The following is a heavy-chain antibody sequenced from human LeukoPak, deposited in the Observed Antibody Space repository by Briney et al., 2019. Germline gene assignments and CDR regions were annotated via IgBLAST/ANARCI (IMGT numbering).Heavy chain of an antibody. V-gene: IGHV4-39*01. CDR1: GGSISSSSYY. Sequence: SETLSLTCTVSGGSISSSSYYWGWIRQPPGKGLEWIGSIYYSVITYYNPSLKSRGTISVDTSKNKFSLKLSSVIAADTAVYYCASGNRGGSSYYFDYWGQGTLVTVSS. CDR3: ASGNRGGSSYYFDY. D-gene: IGHD1-26*01. CDR2: IYYSVIT. J-gene: IGHJ4*02.